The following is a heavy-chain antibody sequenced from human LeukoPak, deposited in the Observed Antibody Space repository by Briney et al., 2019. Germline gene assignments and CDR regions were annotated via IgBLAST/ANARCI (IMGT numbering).Heavy chain of an antibody. J-gene: IGHJ4*02. CDR2: ISPSGNT. CDR1: GYSISSASY. D-gene: IGHD4-11*01. CDR3: ARRAYSDPYFDY. Sequence: PSETLSLTCAVSGYSISSASYWGWIRQPPGKGLEWIGSISPSGNTYYNPPLKSRISISLDTSKNQFSLKLTSMTAADTAFYYCARRAYSDPYFDYWGQGTLVTVSS. V-gene: IGHV4-38-2*01.